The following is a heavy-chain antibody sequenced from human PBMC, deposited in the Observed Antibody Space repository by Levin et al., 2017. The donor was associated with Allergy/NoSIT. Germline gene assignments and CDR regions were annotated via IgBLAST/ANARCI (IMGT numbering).Heavy chain of an antibody. V-gene: IGHV3-23*01. J-gene: IGHJ4*02. D-gene: IGHD6-19*01. CDR2: ISAGGRT. CDR3: AKGGTGSIRGWYYFDY. CDR1: GFTFSSYA. Sequence: GGSLRLSCAASGFTFSSYAMSWVRQAPGKGLEWVSAISAGGRTYYADSVQGRLTISRDTPKNTLYLQMDSLRAEDTGVYYWAKGGTGSIRGWYYFDYWGQGTLVTVSS.